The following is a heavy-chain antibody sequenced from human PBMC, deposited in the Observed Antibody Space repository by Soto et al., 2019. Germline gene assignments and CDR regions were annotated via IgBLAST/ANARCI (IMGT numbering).Heavy chain of an antibody. D-gene: IGHD2-2*01. Sequence: PSETLSLTCTVSGGSISSGGYYWIWIRHHPGKGLEWIGYIYYSGSTYYNPSLKSRVTISVDTSKNQFSLKLSSVTAADTAVYYCARENVPAAALTVGMDVWGQGTTVTVSS. CDR2: IYYSGST. J-gene: IGHJ6*02. CDR1: GGSISSGGYY. CDR3: ARENVPAAALTVGMDV. V-gene: IGHV4-31*03.